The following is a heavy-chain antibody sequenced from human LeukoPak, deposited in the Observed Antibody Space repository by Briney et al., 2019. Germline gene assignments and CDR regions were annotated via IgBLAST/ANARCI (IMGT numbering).Heavy chain of an antibody. CDR3: ARPLASGWYSWFDP. D-gene: IGHD6-19*01. CDR2: IHYSGST. Sequence: PSETLSLTCTVSGGSISSGSYSWGWIRQPPGKGLEWIGSIHYSGSTYYNPSLNSRVTISVDTPKNQFSLKLSSVTAADTAVYYCARPLASGWYSWFDPWGQGTPVTVSS. CDR1: GGSISSGSYS. J-gene: IGHJ5*02. V-gene: IGHV4-39*01.